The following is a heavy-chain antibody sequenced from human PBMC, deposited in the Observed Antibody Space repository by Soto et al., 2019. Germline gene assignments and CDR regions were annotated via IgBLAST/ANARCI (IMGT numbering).Heavy chain of an antibody. Sequence: EVQLVESGGGLVKPGGSLRLSCAASGFTFRNAWMSWVRQFPGKGLEWVVRIRSKSDSGTVDLAAPVTGRFTISRDDSKNMLYLQMNSLRTENTAVYYCTPPKFLSGVDCWGKGALVTVSS. CDR3: TPPKFLSGVDC. D-gene: IGHD3-3*01. J-gene: IGHJ4*02. V-gene: IGHV3-15*01. CDR2: IRSKSDSGTV. CDR1: GFTFRNAW.